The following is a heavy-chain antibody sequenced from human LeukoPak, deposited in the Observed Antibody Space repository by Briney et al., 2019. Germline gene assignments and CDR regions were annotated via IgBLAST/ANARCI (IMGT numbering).Heavy chain of an antibody. CDR3: ARLHYDVLTGPFDY. CDR2: IYSGGAT. J-gene: IGHJ4*02. CDR1: GITVSINY. Sequence: QAGGSLRLSCAASGITVSINYMSWVRQAPGKGLEWVSIIYSGGATFYADSVKGRFTISRENSKNTLWLQMNSLRAEDTAVYYCARLHYDVLTGPFDYWGQGTLVTVSS. D-gene: IGHD3-9*01. V-gene: IGHV3-66*04.